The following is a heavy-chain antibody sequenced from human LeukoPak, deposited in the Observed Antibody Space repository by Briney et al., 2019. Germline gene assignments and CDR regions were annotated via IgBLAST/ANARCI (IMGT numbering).Heavy chain of an antibody. Sequence: SETLSLTCTVSGGSISSSSYYWGWIRQPPGKGLEWIGSIYYSGSTYYNPSLKSRVTIPVDTSKNQFSLKLSSVTAADTAVYYCARGSVRGVSMVRGINWFDPWGQGTLVTVS. D-gene: IGHD3-10*01. CDR3: ARGSVRGVSMVRGINWFDP. J-gene: IGHJ5*02. CDR2: IYYSGST. V-gene: IGHV4-39*07. CDR1: GGSISSSSYY.